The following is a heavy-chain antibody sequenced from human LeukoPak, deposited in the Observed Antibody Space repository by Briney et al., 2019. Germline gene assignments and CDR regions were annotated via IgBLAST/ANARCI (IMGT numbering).Heavy chain of an antibody. V-gene: IGHV4-61*02. Sequence: PSQTLSLTCTVSGGSISSGSYYWSWIRQPAGKGLEWIGRIYTSGSTNYNPSLKSRVTISVDTSKNQFSLKLSSVSAADTAVIYXXREDGTYYYYMDVWGKGTTVTISS. CDR2: IYTSGST. CDR3: XREDGTYYYYMDV. J-gene: IGHJ6*03. CDR1: GGSISSGSYY.